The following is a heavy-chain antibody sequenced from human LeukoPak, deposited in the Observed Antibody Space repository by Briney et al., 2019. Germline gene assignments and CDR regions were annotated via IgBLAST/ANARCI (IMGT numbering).Heavy chain of an antibody. CDR1: GYTFTSYG. CDR2: ISAYSGNT. V-gene: IGHV1-18*01. D-gene: IGHD2-21*02. CDR3: ARGGSRVVTYGNFDY. J-gene: IGHJ4*02. Sequence: ASVQVSCKASGYTFTSYGISWVRQAPGQGLEWMGWISAYSGNTNYAQKLQGRITMTIETSTSTAYMELRSLRSDDTAVYYCARGGSRVVTYGNFDYWGQGTLVTVSS.